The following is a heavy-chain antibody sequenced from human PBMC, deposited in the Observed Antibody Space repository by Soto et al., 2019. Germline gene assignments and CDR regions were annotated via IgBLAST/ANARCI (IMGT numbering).Heavy chain of an antibody. D-gene: IGHD6-19*01. CDR1: GFTFSASA. CDR2: VRSRSNSYAT. CDR3: TRWSYSRGWYGDY. J-gene: IGHJ4*02. Sequence: EVQLVESGGGLVQPGGSLTLSCAASGFTFSASAMHWVRQASGRGLEWVGRVRSRSNSYATEYAASVEGRFTISRDDSKNTAYLLMNSLKTEDTAVYYCTRWSYSRGWYGDYWGQGTLVTVSS. V-gene: IGHV3-73*01.